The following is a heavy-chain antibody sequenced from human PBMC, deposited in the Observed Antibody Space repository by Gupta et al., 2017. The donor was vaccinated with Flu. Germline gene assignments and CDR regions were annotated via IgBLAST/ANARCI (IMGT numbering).Heavy chain of an antibody. Sequence: GTGQGLEWMGWMNPNSGNTGYAQKFQGRVTMTRNTSISTAYMELSSLRSEDTAVYYCARGHSGGDYHLSVWGQGTMVTVSS. CDR3: ARGHSGGDYHLSV. J-gene: IGHJ3*01. CDR2: MNPNSGNT. V-gene: IGHV1-8*01. D-gene: IGHD2-21*02.